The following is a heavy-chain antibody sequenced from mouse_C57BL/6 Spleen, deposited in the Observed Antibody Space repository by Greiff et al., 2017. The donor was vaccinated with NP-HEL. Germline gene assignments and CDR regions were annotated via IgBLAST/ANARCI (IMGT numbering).Heavy chain of an antibody. Sequence: VQLQQSGPELVKPGASVKISCKASGYAFSSSWMNWVKQRPGKGLEWIGRIYPGDGDTNYNGKFKGKATLTADKSSSTAYMQLSSLTFDDSAVYFCARGGYGNQNYFDYWGQGTTLTVSS. V-gene: IGHV1-82*01. CDR3: ARGGYGNQNYFDY. J-gene: IGHJ2*01. CDR1: GYAFSSSW. D-gene: IGHD2-1*01. CDR2: IYPGDGDT.